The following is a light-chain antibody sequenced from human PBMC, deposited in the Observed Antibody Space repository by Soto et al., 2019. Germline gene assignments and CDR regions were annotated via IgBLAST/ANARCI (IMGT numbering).Light chain of an antibody. J-gene: IGKJ4*01. CDR2: ATS. CDR3: QQYKSYPLT. Sequence: DLQMTQSPSSVSASIGDRVSISCRASEGINSYLAWFQQKPGKAPKALIYATSTLHSGVPSRFTGSGSGTDFTLTISSLQPEDFATYYCQQYKSYPLTLGGGTRVDIK. CDR1: EGINSY. V-gene: IGKV1-16*01.